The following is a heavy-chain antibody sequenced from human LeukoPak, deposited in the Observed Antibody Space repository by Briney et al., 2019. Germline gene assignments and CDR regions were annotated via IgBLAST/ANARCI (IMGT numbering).Heavy chain of an antibody. J-gene: IGHJ4*02. D-gene: IGHD5-24*01. CDR3: ARCRWLQPFDY. Sequence: ASVKVSCKASGYTFTGYYMHWVRQAPGQGLEWMGWINPDSGGTNYAQKFQGRVTMTRDTSISTAYMELSRLRSDDTAVYYCARCRWLQPFDYWGQRTLVTVSS. CDR1: GYTFTGYY. CDR2: INPDSGGT. V-gene: IGHV1-2*02.